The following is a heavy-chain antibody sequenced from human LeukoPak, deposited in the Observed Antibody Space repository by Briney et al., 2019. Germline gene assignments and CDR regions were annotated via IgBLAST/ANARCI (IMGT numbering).Heavy chain of an antibody. J-gene: IGHJ6*02. V-gene: IGHV1-2*04. CDR2: INPNSGGT. CDR3: ARERVVTPRYYYYYGMDV. Sequence: ASVKVSCKASGYTLTGYYMHWVRQAPGQGLEWMGWINPNSGGTNYAQKFQGWVTMTRDTSISTAYMELSRLRSDDTAVYYCARERVVTPRYYYYYGMDVWGQGTTVTVSS. CDR1: GYTLTGYY. D-gene: IGHD4-23*01.